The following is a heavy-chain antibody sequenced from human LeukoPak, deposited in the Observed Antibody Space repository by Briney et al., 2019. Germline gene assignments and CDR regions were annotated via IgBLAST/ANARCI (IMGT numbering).Heavy chain of an antibody. CDR2: ISSSSSYI. CDR3: AKDLADSSGYEIDY. V-gene: IGHV3-21*01. J-gene: IGHJ4*02. Sequence: GGSLRLSCAASGFTFSSYSMNWVRQAPGKGLEWVSSISSSSSYIYYADSVKGRFTISRDNAKNSLYLQMNSLRAEDTAVYYCAKDLADSSGYEIDYWGQGTLVTVSS. D-gene: IGHD3-22*01. CDR1: GFTFSSYS.